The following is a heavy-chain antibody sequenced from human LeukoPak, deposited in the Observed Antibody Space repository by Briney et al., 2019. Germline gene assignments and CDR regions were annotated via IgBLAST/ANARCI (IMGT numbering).Heavy chain of an antibody. CDR2: IKSKTDGGTT. CDR3: ARPYYYDTIGRDY. D-gene: IGHD3-22*01. CDR1: GFTFSNAW. J-gene: IGHJ4*02. V-gene: IGHV3-15*01. Sequence: GGSLRLSCAASGFTFSNAWMSWVRQAPGKGLEWVGRIKSKTDGGTTDYAAPVKGRFTISRDDSKNTLYLQMNSLRAEDTAVYYCARPYYYDTIGRDYWGQGTLVTVSS.